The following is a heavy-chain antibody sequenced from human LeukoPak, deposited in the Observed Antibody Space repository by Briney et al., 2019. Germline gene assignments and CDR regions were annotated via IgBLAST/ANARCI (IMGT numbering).Heavy chain of an antibody. D-gene: IGHD3-16*01. CDR3: AGGGGGLKTSFDY. Sequence: SETLSLTCTVSGGSISSYYWSWIRQPPGKGLEWIGYIYYSGSTNYNPSLKGRVTISVDTSKNQFSLKLSSVTAADTAVYYCAGGGGGLKTSFDYWGQGTLVTVSS. CDR1: GGSISSYY. CDR2: IYYSGST. J-gene: IGHJ4*02. V-gene: IGHV4-59*01.